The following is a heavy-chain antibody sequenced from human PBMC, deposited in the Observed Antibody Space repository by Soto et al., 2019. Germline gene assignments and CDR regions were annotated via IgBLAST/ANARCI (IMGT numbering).Heavy chain of an antibody. CDR1: GFTFSSYA. V-gene: IGHV3-30-3*01. J-gene: IGHJ4*02. D-gene: IGHD6-19*01. CDR2: ISYDGSNK. Sequence: GGSLRLSCAASGFTFSSYAMHWVRQAPGKGLEWVAVISYDGSNKYYADSVKGRFTISRDNSKNTLYLQMNSLRAEDTAVYYCARDTAHSSGWFQDYWGQGTLVTVSS. CDR3: ARDTAHSSGWFQDY.